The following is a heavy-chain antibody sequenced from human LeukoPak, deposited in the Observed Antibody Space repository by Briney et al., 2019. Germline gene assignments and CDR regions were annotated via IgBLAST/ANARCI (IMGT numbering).Heavy chain of an antibody. J-gene: IGHJ4*02. CDR2: IYSNGHI. V-gene: IGHV4-39*01. D-gene: IGHD3-10*01. CDR1: SDSISSSSYL. CDR3: ARRHYGSGNIDS. Sequence: SETLSLTCSVSSDSISSSSYLWVWVRQPPGKGLEWIGDIYSNGHISYNPSLKSRAAISVDTSKNQFSLNLSSVTAADTAVYYCARRHYGSGNIDSWGQGNLVTVSS.